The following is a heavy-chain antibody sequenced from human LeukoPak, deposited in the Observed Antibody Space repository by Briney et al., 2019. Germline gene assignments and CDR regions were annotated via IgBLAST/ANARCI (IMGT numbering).Heavy chain of an antibody. J-gene: IGHJ4*02. CDR3: AREVGCSSTSCSDY. CDR1: GFTFSSYS. V-gene: IGHV3-48*01. D-gene: IGHD2-2*01. Sequence: QPGGSLRLSCAASGFTFSSYSMNWVRQAPGKGLEWVSYITSSSSTIFYADSVKGRFTISRDNAKNSLYLQMNSLRAEDTSVYDCAREVGCSSTSCSDYWGQGTLVTVSS. CDR2: ITSSSSTI.